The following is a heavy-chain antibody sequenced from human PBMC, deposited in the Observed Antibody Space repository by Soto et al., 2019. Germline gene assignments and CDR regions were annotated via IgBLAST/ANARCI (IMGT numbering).Heavy chain of an antibody. V-gene: IGHV3-23*01. Sequence: LRLSCAASVFPVSTYAITWVRQAPGKGLEWVAIISSSGDGTYYVDSVKGRFTISRDNSRNTLNLQMNSLRAEDTAVYYCAKNGDFWSWGMDVWGQGTTVTVSS. CDR2: ISSSGDGT. D-gene: IGHD3-3*01. CDR1: VFPVSTYA. CDR3: AKNGDFWSWGMDV. J-gene: IGHJ6*02.